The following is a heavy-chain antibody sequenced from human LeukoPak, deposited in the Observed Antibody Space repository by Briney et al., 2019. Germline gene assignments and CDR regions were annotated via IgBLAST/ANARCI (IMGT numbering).Heavy chain of an antibody. Sequence: GESLRLSCAPSGFTFSDYAMTWVRQAPGRGLEWVSAISATGGTTYYADSVKGRFTISRDNSNYMLYLQMTSLGAEDTAIYYCARSGRHSGPCDYWGQGTLVTVSS. V-gene: IGHV3-23*01. J-gene: IGHJ4*02. D-gene: IGHD5-12*01. CDR3: ARSGRHSGPCDY. CDR2: ISATGGTT. CDR1: GFTFSDYA.